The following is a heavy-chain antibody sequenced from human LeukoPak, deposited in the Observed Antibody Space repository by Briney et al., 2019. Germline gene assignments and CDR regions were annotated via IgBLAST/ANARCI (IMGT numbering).Heavy chain of an antibody. D-gene: IGHD2-2*01. CDR3: ASLPRGVRYCSSTSCYRDYYGMDV. Sequence: LXWXGEINXSGSTNYNPSLKSRVTISVDTSKNQFSLKLSSVTAADTAVYYCASLPRGVRYCSSTSCYRDYYGMDVWGQGTTVTVSS. V-gene: IGHV4-34*01. J-gene: IGHJ6*02. CDR2: INXSGST.